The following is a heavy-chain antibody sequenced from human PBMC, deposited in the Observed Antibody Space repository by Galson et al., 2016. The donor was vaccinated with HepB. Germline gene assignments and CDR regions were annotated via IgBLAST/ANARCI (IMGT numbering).Heavy chain of an antibody. J-gene: IGHJ4*02. CDR2: ISDIGANT. V-gene: IGHV3-23*01. D-gene: IGHD3-10*01. Sequence: SLRLSCAASGFSFSSYAMSWVRQAPGKGLEVVSAISDIGANTYHADFVKGRFTISRDNSKNTMYLQMNSLRVEDTAVYYCAARYGEFLMVFDYWGQGTLVTVSS. CDR3: AARYGEFLMVFDY. CDR1: GFSFSSYA.